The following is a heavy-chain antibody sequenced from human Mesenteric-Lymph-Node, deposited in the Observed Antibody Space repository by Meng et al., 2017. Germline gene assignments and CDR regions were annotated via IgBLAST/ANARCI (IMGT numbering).Heavy chain of an antibody. J-gene: IGHJ4*02. D-gene: IGHD2-21*01. V-gene: IGHV3-66*01. CDR1: GLTVSRKY. CDR2: MYSGGTT. CDR3: ASRDIYSFDF. Sequence: EVQLVESGGGLVQPGGSLRLACAASGLTVSRKYMSWVRQAPGKGVEWVSLMYSGGTTSYADSVKGRFTILRDNSKNTPYLQMNNLRAEDTAIYYCASRDIYSFDFWGQGTLVTVSS.